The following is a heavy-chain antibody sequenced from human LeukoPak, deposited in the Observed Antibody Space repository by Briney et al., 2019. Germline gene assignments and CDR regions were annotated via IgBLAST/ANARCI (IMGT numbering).Heavy chain of an antibody. J-gene: IGHJ6*03. V-gene: IGHV4-4*07. CDR3: ARDGYSTSYYGYYMDV. CDR1: GGSISSYY. CDR2: LYTSGST. D-gene: IGHD2/OR15-2a*01. Sequence: SDTLSLTCTVSGGSISSYYWSWIRLPAGKGLEWIGRLYTSGSTNNNPSLKSRVTISVDKSKNQFSLKLTSVTAADTAVYYCARDGYSTSYYGYYMDVWGKGTTVTVSS.